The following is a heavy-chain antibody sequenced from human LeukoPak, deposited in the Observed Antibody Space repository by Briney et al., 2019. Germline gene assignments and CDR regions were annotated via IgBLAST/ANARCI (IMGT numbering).Heavy chain of an antibody. D-gene: IGHD6-6*01. CDR2: ISTTSYI. J-gene: IGHJ4*02. Sequence: GGSLRLSCAASGFTFSTYSMSWVRQAPGKELEWVSPISTTSYIYYADPVKGRFTISKDNARNSLYLQMNSLRAEDTAVYYCARVSSSGVYFFDYWGQGALITVSS. CDR3: ARVSSSGVYFFDY. CDR1: GFTFSTYS. V-gene: IGHV3-21*01.